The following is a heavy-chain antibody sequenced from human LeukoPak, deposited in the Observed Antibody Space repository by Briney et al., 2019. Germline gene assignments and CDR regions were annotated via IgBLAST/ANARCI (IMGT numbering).Heavy chain of an antibody. D-gene: IGHD2-15*01. CDR3: AREGPAAPFDY. CDR1: GFTFNIYG. Sequence: GGSLRLSCAASGFTFNIYGMHWVRQAPGKGLEWVAFIWYDGSKKYYADSVKGRFTISRDNSKNMVSLEMNSLRTEDTAVYYCAREGPAAPFDYGGQGTVVSVSS. J-gene: IGHJ4*02. CDR2: IWYDGSKK. V-gene: IGHV3-30*02.